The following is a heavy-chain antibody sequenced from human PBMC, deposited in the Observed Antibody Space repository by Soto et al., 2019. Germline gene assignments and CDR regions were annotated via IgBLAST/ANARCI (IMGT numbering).Heavy chain of an antibody. CDR3: ARDDGYCSSTSCYDFGFYYCGMDV. CDR2: IIPIVGTA. CDR1: GGTFSSYA. Sequence: QVQLVQSGAEVKKPGSSVKVSCKASGGTFSSYAISWVRQAPGQGLEWMGGIIPIVGTANYAQKFQGRVTLTADKSTSTAYRELSSLRSEDTAVYYCARDDGYCSSTSCYDFGFYYCGMDVCGHGTTVTVS. J-gene: IGHJ6*02. V-gene: IGHV1-69*06. D-gene: IGHD2-2*01.